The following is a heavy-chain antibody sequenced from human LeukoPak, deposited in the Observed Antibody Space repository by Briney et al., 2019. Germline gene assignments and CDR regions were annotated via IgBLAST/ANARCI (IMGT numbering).Heavy chain of an antibody. V-gene: IGHV3-49*04. CDR2: IRGKTYGGTT. CDR3: TRGPIQQWPYYGMDV. Sequence: PGGSLRLSCTASGFTFGDHAMSWVRQAPGKGLEWVGFIRGKTYGGTTEYAASVKGRFTISRDDSKSIAYLQMNSLKTEDTAVYYCTRGPIQQWPYYGMDVWGQGTTVTVSS. CDR1: GFTFGDHA. J-gene: IGHJ6*02. D-gene: IGHD5-18*01.